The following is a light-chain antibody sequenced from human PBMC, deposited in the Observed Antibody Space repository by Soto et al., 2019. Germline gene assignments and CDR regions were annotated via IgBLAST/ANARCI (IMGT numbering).Light chain of an antibody. J-gene: IGLJ3*02. V-gene: IGLV1-44*01. CDR3: ATWDDSLNGPV. CDR2: SNN. CDR1: SSNIGSNT. Sequence: QAVVTQPPSTSGTPGQRVTISCCGSSSNIGSNTVNWYQHLPGTAPKVLIYSNNQRPSGVPDRFSGSKSGTSASLAISGLQSGDEADYYCATWDDSLNGPVFGGGTKLTVL.